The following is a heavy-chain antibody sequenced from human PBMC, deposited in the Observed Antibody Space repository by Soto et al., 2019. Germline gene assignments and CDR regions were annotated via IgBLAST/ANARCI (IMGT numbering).Heavy chain of an antibody. J-gene: IGHJ6*02. Sequence: PGGSLRLSCAASGFTFSSYSMNWVRQAPGKGLEWVSSISSSSSYIYYADSVKGRFTISRDNAKNSLYLQMNSLRAEDTAVYYCARAFSSGYGTTYYYGMDVWGQGTTVTVSS. CDR1: GFTFSSYS. D-gene: IGHD3-22*01. CDR3: ARAFSSGYGTTYYYGMDV. V-gene: IGHV3-21*01. CDR2: ISSSSSYI.